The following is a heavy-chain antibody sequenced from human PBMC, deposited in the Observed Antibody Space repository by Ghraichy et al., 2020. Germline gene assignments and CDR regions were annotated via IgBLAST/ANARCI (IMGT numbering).Heavy chain of an antibody. V-gene: IGHV3-43*01. Sequence: GGSLRLSCAASGFTFDKYTMHWVRQVPGKGLEWVSLIRGDGGTLYADSVMGRFTVSRENRKNSIYLQGNSLTTEDTAFYYCAKDQGGYKGVDYWGQGALVPGSP. CDR1: GFTFDKYT. CDR3: AKDQGGYKGVDY. J-gene: IGHJ4*02. CDR2: IRGDGGT. D-gene: IGHD3-10*01.